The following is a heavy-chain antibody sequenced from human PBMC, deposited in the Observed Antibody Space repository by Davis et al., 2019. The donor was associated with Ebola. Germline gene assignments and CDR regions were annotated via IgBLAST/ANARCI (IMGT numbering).Heavy chain of an antibody. CDR2: TYYKSKWYN. D-gene: IGHD5-18*01. CDR3: ARGWLRGGMDV. CDR1: GDSASSAG. V-gene: IGHV6-1*01. J-gene: IGHJ6*02. Sequence: PSETLSLTCAISGDSASSAGWNWIRQSPSRGLEWLGRTYYKSKWYNDYAVSVKSRITINPDTSGNQFYLQLNSVTPEDTALYYCARGWLRGGMDVWGEGTTVTV.